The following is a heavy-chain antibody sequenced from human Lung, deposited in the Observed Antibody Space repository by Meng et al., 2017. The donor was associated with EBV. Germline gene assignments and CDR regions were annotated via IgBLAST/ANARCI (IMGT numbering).Heavy chain of an antibody. V-gene: IGHV3-11*01. CDR3: ARAVGLDN. CDR2: IGPSGSAK. Sequence: QVQLVGSGGGLVKPGGSLRLSCAASGFTFTNYHMTWVRQTPGKGLEWVSYIGPSGSAKFYADSVKGRFTISRDDAENSLYLQMNSLRVEDTAIYYCARAVGLDNWGQGTLVTVSS. CDR1: GFTFTNYH. J-gene: IGHJ4*02.